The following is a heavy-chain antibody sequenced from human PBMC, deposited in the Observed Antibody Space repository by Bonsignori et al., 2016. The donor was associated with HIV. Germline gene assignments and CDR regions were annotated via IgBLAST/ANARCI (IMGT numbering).Heavy chain of an antibody. D-gene: IGHD3-22*01. CDR2: IYYSGTT. Sequence: WIRQPPGKGLELIGTIYYSGTTYYNTSLRGRVTISVDTPRNQFSLKLSSVTTADTAVYYCARVVRNMVTFIGVVRADYYYYMDVWGRGTTVTVSS. V-gene: IGHV4-39*07. J-gene: IGHJ6*03. CDR3: ARVVRNMVTFIGVVRADYYYYMDV.